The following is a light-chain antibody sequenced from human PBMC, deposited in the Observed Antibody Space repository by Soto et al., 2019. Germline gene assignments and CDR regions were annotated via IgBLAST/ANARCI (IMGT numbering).Light chain of an antibody. J-gene: IGKJ2*01. Sequence: ESVLTQSPGTLSLSPGERATLSCRASQSVSSSYLAWYQQKPGQAPRRLIYGASSRATGTPDRFSGSGSGTDFALTISRLEPEDFAVYYCQQYGSSSYTFGQGTKLEIK. V-gene: IGKV3-20*01. CDR3: QQYGSSSYT. CDR1: QSVSSSY. CDR2: GAS.